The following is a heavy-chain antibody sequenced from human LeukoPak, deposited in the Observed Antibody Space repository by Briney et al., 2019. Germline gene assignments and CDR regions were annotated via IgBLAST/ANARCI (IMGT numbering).Heavy chain of an antibody. V-gene: IGHV3-11*01. Sequence: PGGSLRLSCAASGFTFSDYYMSWIRQAPGKGLERVSYISSSGSTIYYADSVKGRFTISRDNAKNSLYLQMNNLRAEDTAVYYCARDLSTGSYYYYGMDVWGQGTTVTVSS. CDR2: ISSSGSTI. CDR1: GFTFSDYY. D-gene: IGHD2/OR15-2a*01. CDR3: ARDLSTGSYYYYGMDV. J-gene: IGHJ6*02.